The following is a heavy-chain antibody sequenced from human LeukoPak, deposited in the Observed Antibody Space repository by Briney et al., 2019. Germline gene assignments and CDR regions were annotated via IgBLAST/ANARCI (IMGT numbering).Heavy chain of an antibody. CDR1: GFTVSSNY. CDR2: ISYDGSNK. CDR3: ARDRYVGATTAGDSDS. V-gene: IGHV3-30-3*01. Sequence: GGSLRLSCAASGFTVSSNYMSWVRQAPGKGLEWVAVISYDGSNKYYADSVKGRFTISRDNAKNSLYLQMNSLRAEDTAVYYCARDRYVGATTAGDSDSWGQGTLVTVSS. D-gene: IGHD1-26*01. J-gene: IGHJ4*02.